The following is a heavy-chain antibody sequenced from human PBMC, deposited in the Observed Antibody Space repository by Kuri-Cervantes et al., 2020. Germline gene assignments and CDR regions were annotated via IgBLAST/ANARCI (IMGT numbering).Heavy chain of an antibody. CDR2: ISGSGGST. J-gene: IGHJ5*02. V-gene: IGHV3-23*01. CDR1: GFTFSNYA. Sequence: GGSLRLSCASSGFTFSNYAMNWVRQAPGKGLEWVSAISGSGGSTYYADSVKGRFTISRDNSKNTLYLQMNSLRAEDTAVYYCARGITGNWFDPWGQGTLVTVSS. D-gene: IGHD1-20*01. CDR3: ARGITGNWFDP.